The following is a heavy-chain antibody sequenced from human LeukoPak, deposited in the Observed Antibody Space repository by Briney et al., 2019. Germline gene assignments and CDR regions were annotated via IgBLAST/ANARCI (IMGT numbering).Heavy chain of an antibody. Sequence: PGGSLRLSCAASGIIFGNYWMHWVRQVPGKGLVWVSRVKGDGNAIYADYVQGRFTISRDNTKNTLYLQMSGLRVEDTALYYCATGLISAYEFWGQGTMVTVSS. V-gene: IGHV3-74*01. CDR2: VKGDGNA. D-gene: IGHD2-8*01. J-gene: IGHJ3*01. CDR1: GIIFGNYW. CDR3: ATGLISAYEF.